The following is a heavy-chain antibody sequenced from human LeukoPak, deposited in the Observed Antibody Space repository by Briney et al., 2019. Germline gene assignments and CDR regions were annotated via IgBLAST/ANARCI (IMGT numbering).Heavy chain of an antibody. CDR2: IYSGGST. D-gene: IGHD3-22*01. CDR3: ASSMYYYDSSGYYFDY. V-gene: IGHV3-53*01. Sequence: GGSLRLSCAASGFTVSSNYMSWVRQAPGKGLEWVSVIYSGGSTYYADSVKGRFTISRDNSKNTLYLQMNSLRAEDTAVYYCASSMYYYDSSGYYFDYWGQGTLATVSS. J-gene: IGHJ4*02. CDR1: GFTVSSNY.